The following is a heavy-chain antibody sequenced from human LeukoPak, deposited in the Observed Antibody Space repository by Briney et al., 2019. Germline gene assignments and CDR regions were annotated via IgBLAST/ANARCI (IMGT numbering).Heavy chain of an antibody. V-gene: IGHV4-31*03. CDR3: ARSGSSWYWSSVDY. J-gene: IGHJ4*02. Sequence: PPETLSLTCTVSGGSISSGGYYWSWIRQHPGKGLEWIGYIYYSGSTYYNPSLKSRVTISVDTSKNQFSLKLSSVTAADTAVYYCARSGSSWYWSSVDYWGQGTLVTVSS. CDR1: GGSISSGGYY. D-gene: IGHD6-13*01. CDR2: IYYSGST.